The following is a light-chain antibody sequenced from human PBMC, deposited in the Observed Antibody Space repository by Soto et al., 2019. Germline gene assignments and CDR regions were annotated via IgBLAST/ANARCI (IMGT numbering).Light chain of an antibody. CDR1: QRISTY. CDR3: QQCYSSPRT. J-gene: IGKJ1*01. Sequence: DIQMTQSPSTLSAGVGDRVTITCRASQRISTYLNWYQQKPGKAPTLLIYAASSLQSGVPSRFSGGGSGTDFTLTINTLQPEDFATCFCQQCYSSPRTFGQGTKLDIK. CDR2: AAS. V-gene: IGKV1-39*01.